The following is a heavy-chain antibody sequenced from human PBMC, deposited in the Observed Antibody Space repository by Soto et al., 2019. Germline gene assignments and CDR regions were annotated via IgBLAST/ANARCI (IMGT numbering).Heavy chain of an antibody. J-gene: IGHJ1*01. CDR2: ISGSGGST. CDR1: GFTFSSYA. CDR3: ANYGDYSSSWDEYFQH. Sequence: GGSLRLSCAASGFTFSSYAMSWVRQAPGKGLEWVSAISGSGGSTYYADSVKGRFTISRDNSKNTLYLQMNSLRAEDTAVYYCANYGDYSSSWDEYFQHWGQGTLVTVSS. V-gene: IGHV3-23*01. D-gene: IGHD6-13*01.